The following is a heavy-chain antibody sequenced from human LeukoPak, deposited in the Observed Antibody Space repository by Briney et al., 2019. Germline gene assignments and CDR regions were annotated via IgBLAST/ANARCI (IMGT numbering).Heavy chain of an antibody. J-gene: IGHJ4*02. CDR3: ARDRNVGWFGELSDLDY. Sequence: PGGSLRLSCAASGFTFSSYEMNWVRQAPGKGLEWVSYIRSSGSNIYYADSVKGRFTISRDNAKNSLYLQMNSLRAEDTAVYYCARDRNVGWFGELSDLDYWGQGTLVTVSS. V-gene: IGHV3-48*03. CDR2: IRSSGSNI. D-gene: IGHD3-10*01. CDR1: GFTFSSYE.